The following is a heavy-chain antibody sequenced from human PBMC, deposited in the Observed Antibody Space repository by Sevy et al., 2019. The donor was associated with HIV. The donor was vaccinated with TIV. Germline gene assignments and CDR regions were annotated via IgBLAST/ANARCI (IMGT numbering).Heavy chain of an antibody. D-gene: IGHD3-22*01. CDR2: FDPEDGEK. Sequence: ASVKVSCKVSGYTLTHFSMHWVRQTPGKELEWMGSFDPEDGEKVYAQKLQGRVTMTEDTSTDTAYMEVRSLRSEDTAVYYCAATKDYYDSSGSPFDYWGQGTLVTVSS. J-gene: IGHJ4*02. V-gene: IGHV1-24*01. CDR1: GYTLTHFS. CDR3: AATKDYYDSSGSPFDY.